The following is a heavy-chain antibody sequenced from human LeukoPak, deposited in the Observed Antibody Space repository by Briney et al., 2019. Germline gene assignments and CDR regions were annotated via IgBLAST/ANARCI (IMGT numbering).Heavy chain of an antibody. J-gene: IGHJ4*02. D-gene: IGHD3-22*01. CDR2: IYYSGST. CDR1: GGSVNSGSYY. Sequence: SETLSLTCTVSGGSVNSGSYYWNWIRQPPGKGLEWIGYIYYSGSTNYNPSLKSRVTISVDTSKNQFSLKLSSVTAADTAVYYCARTYYYDRYFDYWGQGTLVTVSS. V-gene: IGHV4-61*01. CDR3: ARTYYYDRYFDY.